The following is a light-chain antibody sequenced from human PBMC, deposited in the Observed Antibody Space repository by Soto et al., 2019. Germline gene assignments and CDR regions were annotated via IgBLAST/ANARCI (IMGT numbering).Light chain of an antibody. V-gene: IGLV2-8*01. CDR3: SSYAGNNKGV. Sequence: QSALTQPPSASGSPGQSVTISCTGTSSDVGGFNFVSWYQQHPGKAPKLMIYEVTKRPSGVPDRFSGSKSGNTASLTVSGLRAEDEADYYCSSYAGNNKGVFGGGTKVTVL. CDR1: SSDVGGFNF. CDR2: EVT. J-gene: IGLJ2*01.